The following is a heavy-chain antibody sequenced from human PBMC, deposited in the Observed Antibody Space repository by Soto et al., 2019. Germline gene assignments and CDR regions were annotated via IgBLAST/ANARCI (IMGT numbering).Heavy chain of an antibody. J-gene: IGHJ4*02. CDR3: ARGKYSGYDFPFGY. CDR1: GFTFSSYG. D-gene: IGHD5-12*01. V-gene: IGHV3-33*01. CDR2: IWYDGSNK. Sequence: SLRLSCAASGFTFSSYGIHWVRQAPGKGLEWVAVIWYDGSNKYYADSVKGRFTISRDNSKNTLYLQMNSLRAEDTAVYYCARGKYSGYDFPFGYWGQGTLVTVSS.